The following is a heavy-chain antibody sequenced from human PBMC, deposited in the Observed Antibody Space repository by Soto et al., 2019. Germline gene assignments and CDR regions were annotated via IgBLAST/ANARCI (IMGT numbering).Heavy chain of an antibody. V-gene: IGHV3-53*01. Sequence: GESLKISCAASGFTVSSNYMSWVRQAPGKGLEWVSVIYSGGSTYYADSVKGRFTISRDNSKNTLYLQMNSLRAEDTAVYYCARGKMRAGLDYWGQGTLVTVSS. J-gene: IGHJ4*02. CDR2: IYSGGST. CDR3: ARGKMRAGLDY. CDR1: GFTVSSNY.